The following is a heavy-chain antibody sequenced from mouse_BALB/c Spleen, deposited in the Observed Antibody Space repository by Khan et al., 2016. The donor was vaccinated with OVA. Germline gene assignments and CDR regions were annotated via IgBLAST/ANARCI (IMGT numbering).Heavy chain of an antibody. D-gene: IGHD1-2*01. CDR3: ARTITTAKWDYYAMDY. V-gene: IGHV5-6*01. J-gene: IGHJ4*01. CDR2: ISSGGHYT. CDR1: GFNFSSYG. Sequence: EVELVESGGDLVKPGGSLKLSCAASGFNFSSYGMSWVRQTPDKRLEWVATISSGGHYTYFPASVRGRFTISRDNANNTLYLQMSSLKSEDTAMYYCARTITTAKWDYYAMDYWGQGTSVTVSS.